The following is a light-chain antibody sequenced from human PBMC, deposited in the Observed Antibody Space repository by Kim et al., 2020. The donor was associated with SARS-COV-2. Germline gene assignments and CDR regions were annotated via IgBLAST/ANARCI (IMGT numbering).Light chain of an antibody. V-gene: IGKV3-20*01. CDR1: QSVSSGF. CDR2: GAS. Sequence: SAGERATLSCRASQSVSSGFLAGYQQKPGQAPRLLIYGASSRATGIPDRFSGSGSGTDFTLTISRLEPEDFAVYYCQQYGNSPGTFGQGTKVDIK. J-gene: IGKJ1*01. CDR3: QQYGNSPGT.